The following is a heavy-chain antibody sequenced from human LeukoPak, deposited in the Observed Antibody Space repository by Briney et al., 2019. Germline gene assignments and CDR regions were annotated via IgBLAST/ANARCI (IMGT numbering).Heavy chain of an antibody. CDR2: ISGSGGST. CDR3: AKQSPPPAYCSGGSCYFY. Sequence: SGGSLRLSCAASGFSFSTYAMNWVRQAPGKGLEWVSGISGSGGSTYYADSVKGRFTISRDNSKNTLYLRMESLRAEDTALYYCAKQSPPPAYCSGGSCYFYWGQGTLVTVSS. D-gene: IGHD2-15*01. J-gene: IGHJ4*02. CDR1: GFSFSTYA. V-gene: IGHV3-23*01.